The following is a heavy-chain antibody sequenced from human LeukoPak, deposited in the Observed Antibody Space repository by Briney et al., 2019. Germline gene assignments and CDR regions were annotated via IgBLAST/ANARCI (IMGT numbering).Heavy chain of an antibody. CDR1: GGTFSSYA. D-gene: IGHD4-17*01. J-gene: IGHJ4*02. CDR2: IIPIFGTA. CDR3: ARLLDYGDLFDY. V-gene: IGHV1-69*13. Sequence: ASVKVSCKASGGTFSSYAISWVRQAPGQGLEWMGGIIPIFGTANYAQKFQGRVTITADEFTSTAYMELSSLRSEDTAVYYCARLLDYGDLFDYWGQGTLVTVSS.